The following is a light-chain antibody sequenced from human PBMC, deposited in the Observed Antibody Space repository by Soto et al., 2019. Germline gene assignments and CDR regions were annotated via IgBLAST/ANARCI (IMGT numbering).Light chain of an antibody. CDR2: AAS. CDR3: QKYNSAPRT. J-gene: IGKJ4*01. CDR1: QCISNY. V-gene: IGKV1-27*01. Sequence: DVQMTQAPSSLSASVGDRVTITCRASQCISNYLAWYQQKPGKVPKLLISAASILQSGVPSRFSGSGSGTDFTLTISSLQPEDVETYYCQKYNSAPRTFGGGTKVEIK.